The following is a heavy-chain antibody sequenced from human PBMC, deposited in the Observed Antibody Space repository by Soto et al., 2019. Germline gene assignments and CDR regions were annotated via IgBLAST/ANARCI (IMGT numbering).Heavy chain of an antibody. CDR2: ISGSGGSA. CDR3: AYSSTPFDY. D-gene: IGHD6-13*01. J-gene: IGHJ4*02. Sequence: GGSLRLSCAASGFTFNTYAMSWVRQAPGKGLEWVSTISGSGGSAYYADSVKGRFTISRDNSKNTLYLQMNSLRAEDTAVYYCAYSSTPFDYWGQGTLVTVSS. CDR1: GFTFNTYA. V-gene: IGHV3-23*01.